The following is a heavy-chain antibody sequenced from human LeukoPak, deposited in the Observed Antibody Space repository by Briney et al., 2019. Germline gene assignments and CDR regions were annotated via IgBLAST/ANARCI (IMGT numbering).Heavy chain of an antibody. D-gene: IGHD3-10*01. V-gene: IGHV3-15*01. CDR3: TTVGEYGDFDY. J-gene: IGHJ4*02. CDR1: GFTFSSCA. Sequence: GGSLRLSCAASGFTFSSCAMSWVRQAPGKGLEWVGRIKSKTDGGTTDYAAPVKGRFTISRDDSKNTLYLQMNSLKTEDTAVYYCTTVGEYGDFDYWGQGTLVTVSS. CDR2: IKSKTDGGTT.